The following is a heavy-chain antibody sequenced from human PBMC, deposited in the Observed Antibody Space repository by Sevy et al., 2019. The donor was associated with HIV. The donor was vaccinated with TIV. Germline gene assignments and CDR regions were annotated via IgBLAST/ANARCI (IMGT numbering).Heavy chain of an antibody. CDR2: IYYRGST. CDR1: GGSISSSSYY. Sequence: SETLSLTCTVSGGSISSSSYYWGWIRQPPGKGLEWIGSIYYRGSTYYNPSLKSPVTISVDTSKNQFSWKLSSVTAADTAVYYCARTPYYYYYYMDVWGKGTTVTVSS. V-gene: IGHV4-39*01. CDR3: ARTPYYYYYYMDV. J-gene: IGHJ6*03.